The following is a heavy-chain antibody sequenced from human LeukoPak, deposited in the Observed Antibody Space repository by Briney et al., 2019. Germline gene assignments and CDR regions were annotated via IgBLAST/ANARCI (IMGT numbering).Heavy chain of an antibody. D-gene: IGHD6-13*01. CDR3: AKDGSSSWYYFDY. V-gene: IGHV3-30*02. J-gene: IGHJ4*02. CDR1: GFTFSTYD. Sequence: GGSLRLSCAASGFTFSTYDIHWVRQAPGRGLEWVAFIRDDGSNKYYADSVKGRFTISRDNSKNTLYLQMNSLRAEDTAVYYCAKDGSSSWYYFDYRGQGTLVTVSS. CDR2: IRDDGSNK.